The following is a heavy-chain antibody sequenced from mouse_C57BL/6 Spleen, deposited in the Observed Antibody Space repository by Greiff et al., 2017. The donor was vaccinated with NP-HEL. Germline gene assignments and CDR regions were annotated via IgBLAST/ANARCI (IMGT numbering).Heavy chain of an antibody. D-gene: IGHD2-5*01. Sequence: VQLQQPGAELVRPGSSVKLSCKASGYTFTSYWMHWVKQRPIQGLEWIGNIDPSDSETHYNQKFKDKATLTVDKSSSTAYMQLSSLTSEDSAVYYCARDSYSNYDAMDYWGQGTSVTVSS. CDR1: GYTFTSYW. V-gene: IGHV1-52*01. CDR3: ARDSYSNYDAMDY. CDR2: IDPSDSET. J-gene: IGHJ4*01.